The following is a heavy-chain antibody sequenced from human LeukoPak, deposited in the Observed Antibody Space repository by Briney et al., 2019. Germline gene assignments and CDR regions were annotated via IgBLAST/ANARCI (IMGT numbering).Heavy chain of an antibody. D-gene: IGHD2-15*01. Sequence: GGSLRLSCAASGFTFSSYAMSWVRQAPGKGLEWVSAISGSGASTYYADSAKGRFTISRDNSKNTLYLQMNSLRAEDTAIYYCAKVFVYCSGGSCSAEYFQHWGQGTLVTVSS. V-gene: IGHV3-23*01. CDR1: GFTFSSYA. CDR2: ISGSGAST. CDR3: AKVFVYCSGGSCSAEYFQH. J-gene: IGHJ1*01.